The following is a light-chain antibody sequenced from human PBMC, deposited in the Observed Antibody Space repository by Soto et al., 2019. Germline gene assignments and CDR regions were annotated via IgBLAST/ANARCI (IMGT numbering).Light chain of an antibody. CDR2: AAS. CDR3: QKFNSYPIN. Sequence: AIRITHSPSSLSASTVERVTIPFLASQSISSNLAWYQQKPGKAPKLLIYAASTLQSGVPSRFSGSGSGTEFTLTISSLQPEDFATYYCQKFNSYPINFGQGTRLEIK. CDR1: QSISSN. J-gene: IGKJ5*01. V-gene: IGKV1-8*01.